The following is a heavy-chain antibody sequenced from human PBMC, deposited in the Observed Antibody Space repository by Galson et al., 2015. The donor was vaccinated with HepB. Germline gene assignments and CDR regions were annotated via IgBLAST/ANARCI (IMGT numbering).Heavy chain of an antibody. Sequence: SLRLSCAASGFTFSSYAMHWVRQAPGKGLEWVAVISYDGSNKYYADSVKGRFTISRDNSKNTLYLQMNSLRAEDTAVYYCATPSERLELFPVDYWGQGTLVTVSS. CDR1: GFTFSSYA. D-gene: IGHD1-7*01. V-gene: IGHV3-30-3*01. CDR2: ISYDGSNK. J-gene: IGHJ4*02. CDR3: ATPSERLELFPVDY.